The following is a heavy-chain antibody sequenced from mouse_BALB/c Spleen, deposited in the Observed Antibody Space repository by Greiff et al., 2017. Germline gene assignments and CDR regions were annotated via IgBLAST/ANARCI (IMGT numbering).Heavy chain of an antibody. V-gene: IGHV5-6*02. CDR3: ERPAYFDY. J-gene: IGHJ2*01. CDR1: GFTFSSYG. Sequence: DVKLVESGGDLVKPGGSLKLSCAASGFTFSSYGMSWVRQTPDKRLEWVATISSGGSYTYYPDSVKGRFTISRDNAKNTLYLQMSSLKSEDTAMCCCERPAYFDYWGQGTTVTVSS. CDR2: ISSGGSYT.